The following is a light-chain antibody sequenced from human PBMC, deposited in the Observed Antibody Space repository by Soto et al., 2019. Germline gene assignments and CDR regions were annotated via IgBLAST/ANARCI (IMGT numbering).Light chain of an antibody. V-gene: IGKV3-11*01. CDR3: QWRSAWPPRLT. CDR2: DAS. Sequence: EVVLTQSPATLSLSPGERATLSCRASESIGNYLAWYQQKLGQAPKLLIYDASHRAIGIPGRFSGDGSGTDFTLAISSLEPVVFAVYYCQWRSAWPPRLTFGGGTKVEI. CDR1: ESIGNY. J-gene: IGKJ4*01.